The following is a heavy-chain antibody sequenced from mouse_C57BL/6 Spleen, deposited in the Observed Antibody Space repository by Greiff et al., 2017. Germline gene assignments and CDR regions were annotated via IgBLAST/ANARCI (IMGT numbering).Heavy chain of an antibody. J-gene: IGHJ4*01. CDR2: ILPGSGST. CDR3: ARYLRGTTGVAKDAMDY. CDR1: GYTFTGYW. Sequence: QVQLQQSGAELMKPGASVKLSCKATGYTFTGYWIEWVKQRPGHGLEWIGEILPGSGSTNYNEKFKGKATFTANTSSNTAYMQLSSLTTEDSAIYYCARYLRGTTGVAKDAMDYWGQGTSVTVSS. V-gene: IGHV1-9*01. D-gene: IGHD1-1*01.